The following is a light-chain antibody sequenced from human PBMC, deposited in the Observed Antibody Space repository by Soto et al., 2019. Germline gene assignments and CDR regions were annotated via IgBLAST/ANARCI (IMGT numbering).Light chain of an antibody. CDR2: XAS. Sequence: IRVTQSPSSLSASVGEGFTITCRASQCFXLWLAWYQRKPGKAPKLLFSXASSLESGVPSRFSGSGCETEFTITISSLQPDDFATYYCQQYNSHPLVGGGTKVEI. J-gene: IGKJ4*01. CDR3: QQYNSHPL. V-gene: IGKV1-5*01. CDR1: QCFXLW.